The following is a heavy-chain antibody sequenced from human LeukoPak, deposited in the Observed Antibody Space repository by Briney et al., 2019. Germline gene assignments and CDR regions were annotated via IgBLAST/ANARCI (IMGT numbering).Heavy chain of an antibody. CDR2: ISYDGNKK. V-gene: IGHV3-30*04. Sequence: GGYLRLACEAAGFTFSNYAMNWVRQAPGKGLEWVAVISYDGNKKYYADSVEGRFTISRDNSKNTLYLQMNSLRAEDTAVYYCARWKSLKGTFDYWGQGTLVTVSS. D-gene: IGHD1-7*01. CDR3: ARWKSLKGTFDY. J-gene: IGHJ4*02. CDR1: GFTFSNYA.